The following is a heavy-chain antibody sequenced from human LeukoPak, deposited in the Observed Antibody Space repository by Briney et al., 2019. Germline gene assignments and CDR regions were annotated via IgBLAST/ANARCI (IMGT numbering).Heavy chain of an antibody. V-gene: IGHV3-30-3*01. CDR1: GFTFSNYA. CDR3: ARAPPYYYDASGCYFY. D-gene: IGHD3-22*01. Sequence: PGGSLRLSCAASGFTFSNYAIHWVRQAPGKGLEWVAVISSDGSNKFFADSVKGRFTISRDNSKNTLSLQMNSLRADDTAVYYCARAPPYYYDASGCYFYWGQGTLVTVSS. CDR2: ISSDGSNK. J-gene: IGHJ4*02.